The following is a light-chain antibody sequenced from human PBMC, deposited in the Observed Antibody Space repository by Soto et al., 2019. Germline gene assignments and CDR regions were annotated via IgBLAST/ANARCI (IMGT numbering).Light chain of an antibody. CDR3: SSYSSSITHVV. V-gene: IGLV2-14*03. J-gene: IGLJ2*01. CDR1: SSDVGDFNY. CDR2: DVT. Sequence: QSVLTQPASVSGSPGRSVTISCTGSSSDVGDFNYVSWYQHLPGRAPKLIIYDVTNRPSGISDRFSASKSGRTASLTISGLQAEDEADYYCSSYSSSITHVVFGGGTKLTVL.